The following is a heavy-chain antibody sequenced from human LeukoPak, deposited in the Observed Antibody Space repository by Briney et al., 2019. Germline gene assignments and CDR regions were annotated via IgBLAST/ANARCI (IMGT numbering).Heavy chain of an antibody. J-gene: IGHJ5*02. Sequence: PGGSLRLSCAASGFTFSSYGMHWVRQAPGKGLEWVAVIWYDGSNKYYADSVKGRFTISRDNSKNTLYLQMNSLRAEDTAVYYCARATFYYGSGSLAFNWFDPWGQGTLVTVSS. V-gene: IGHV3-30*19. D-gene: IGHD3-10*01. CDR2: IWYDGSNK. CDR1: GFTFSSYG. CDR3: ARATFYYGSGSLAFNWFDP.